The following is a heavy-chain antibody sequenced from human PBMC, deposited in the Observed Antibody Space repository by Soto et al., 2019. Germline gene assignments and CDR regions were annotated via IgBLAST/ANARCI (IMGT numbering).Heavy chain of an antibody. D-gene: IGHD3-16*02. CDR1: GGSFSGYY. J-gene: IGHJ4*02. CDR2: INHSGST. Sequence: QVQLQQWGAGLLKPSETLSLTCAVYGGSFSGYYWSWIRQPPGKGLEWIGEINHSGSTNYNPSLKSRVTMSVDTSKNQFSLKLSSVTAADTAVYYCARVYVSDYVWGSYRPPDYWGQGTLVTVSS. V-gene: IGHV4-34*01. CDR3: ARVYVSDYVWGSYRPPDY.